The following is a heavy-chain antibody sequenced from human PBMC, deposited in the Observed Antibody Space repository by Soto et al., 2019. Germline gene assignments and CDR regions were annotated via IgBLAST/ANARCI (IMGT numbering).Heavy chain of an antibody. CDR1: GGSISSSSYY. D-gene: IGHD2-15*01. CDR2: IYYIGNT. CDR3: ARALVEMPGSDFDY. J-gene: IGHJ4*02. Sequence: TLSLTCSVSGGSISSSSYYWGWIRQPPGKGLEWIGNIYYIGNTYNNPALKSRVTISVDTSKNQFSLKLTSVTAADTAVYYCARALVEMPGSDFDYWGQGTLVTVSS. V-gene: IGHV4-39*01.